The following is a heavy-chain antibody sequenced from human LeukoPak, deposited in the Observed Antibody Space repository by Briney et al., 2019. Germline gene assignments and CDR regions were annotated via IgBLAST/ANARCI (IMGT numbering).Heavy chain of an antibody. D-gene: IGHD2/OR15-2a*01. CDR3: ARGFYEPFDR. Sequence: SETLSLTCTVSGASVTTSRWNWVRQPPGKGLEWIGNVDYNGGTKYNPSLKSRVTMSLDTSKNQFSLKLKFVTAADTALYYCARGFYEPFDRWGQGTLVTVSS. CDR1: GASVTTSR. V-gene: IGHV4-59*02. J-gene: IGHJ4*02. CDR2: VDYNGGT.